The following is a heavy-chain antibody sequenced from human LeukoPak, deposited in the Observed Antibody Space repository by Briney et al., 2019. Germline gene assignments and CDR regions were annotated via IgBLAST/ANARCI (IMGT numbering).Heavy chain of an antibody. D-gene: IGHD3-22*01. V-gene: IGHV1-18*01. CDR3: ARDHYYDSSGLNY. CDR2: ISAYNGNT. J-gene: IGHJ4*02. Sequence: ASVKVSCKASGGTFSSYAISWVRQAPGQGLEWMGWISAYNGNTNYAQKLQGRVTMTTDTSTSTAYMELRSLRSDDTAVYYCARDHYYDSSGLNYWGQGTLVTVSS. CDR1: GGTFSSYA.